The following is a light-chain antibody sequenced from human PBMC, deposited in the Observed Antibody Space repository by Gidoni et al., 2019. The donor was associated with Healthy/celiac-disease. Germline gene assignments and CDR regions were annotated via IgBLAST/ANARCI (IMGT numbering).Light chain of an antibody. CDR1: QSISSY. CDR3: QQSYSTPLT. V-gene: IGKV1-39*01. J-gene: IGKJ4*01. CDR2: AAS. Sequence: DIHMTQSPSYLSASVGDRVTITCRASQSISSYLSWYQQKPGKAPKLLIYAASSLQGGVPSRFSGSGSGTDFTLTISSLQPEDFATYYCQQSYSTPLTFGGGTKVEIK.